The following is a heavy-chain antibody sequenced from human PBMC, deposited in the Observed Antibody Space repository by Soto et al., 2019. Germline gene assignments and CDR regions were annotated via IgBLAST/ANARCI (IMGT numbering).Heavy chain of an antibody. D-gene: IGHD3-10*01. CDR2: VNPILAMS. Sequence: QVQLVQSGAEVKKPGSSVKVSCKASGDTFSFYTLNWVRQAPGQGFEWVGRVNPILAMSSSAHKFQGRVSRFANKSTGAAYRELPSLRSDDTGVYYCATSYGSGSSPFDSWGQGTLVTVSS. J-gene: IGHJ4*02. CDR1: GDTFSFYT. V-gene: IGHV1-69*02. CDR3: ATSYGSGSSPFDS.